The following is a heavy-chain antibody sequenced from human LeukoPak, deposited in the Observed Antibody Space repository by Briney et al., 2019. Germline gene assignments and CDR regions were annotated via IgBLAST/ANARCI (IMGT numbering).Heavy chain of an antibody. J-gene: IGHJ4*02. CDR2: ISSSSSYI. Sequence: PGGSLRLSCAASGFTFSSYSMNWVRQAPGKGLEWVSSISSSSSYIYYADSVKGRFTISRDNAKNSLYLQMNSLRAEDTAVYYCARGRRIAAAGWYYFDYWGQGTLVTVSS. CDR3: ARGRRIAAAGWYYFDY. CDR1: GFTFSSYS. D-gene: IGHD6-13*01. V-gene: IGHV3-21*01.